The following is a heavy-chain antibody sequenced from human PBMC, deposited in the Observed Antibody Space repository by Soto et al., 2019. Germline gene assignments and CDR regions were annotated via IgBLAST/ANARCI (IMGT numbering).Heavy chain of an antibody. CDR3: AKGRIDAASLFDY. CDR1: GFTFRNYA. V-gene: IGHV3-23*01. J-gene: IGHJ4*02. D-gene: IGHD6-13*01. Sequence: EVQLLESGGGLIQPGGSLRLSCADSGFTFRNYAMSWVRQAPGKGLEWVSGISNSGSNTYYADSVKGRFSISRENSKNTLYLQMNSLRVEDTAVYYCAKGRIDAASLFDYWGQGTLVTVSS. CDR2: ISNSGSNT.